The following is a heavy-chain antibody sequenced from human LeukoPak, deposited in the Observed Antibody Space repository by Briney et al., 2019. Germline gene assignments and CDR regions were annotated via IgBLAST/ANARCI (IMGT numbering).Heavy chain of an antibody. D-gene: IGHD3-22*01. Sequence: GGSLRLSCAASGFTFSSHGIHWVRQAPGRGLEWVAVIWYDGTNKYYEDSVKGRFSISRDDSKNTVYLQMSGLRAEDTAVYYCAPSADYYDSSGYVWGRGTLVTVSS. CDR2: IWYDGTNK. V-gene: IGHV3-33*01. J-gene: IGHJ2*01. CDR1: GFTFSSHG. CDR3: APSADYYDSSGYV.